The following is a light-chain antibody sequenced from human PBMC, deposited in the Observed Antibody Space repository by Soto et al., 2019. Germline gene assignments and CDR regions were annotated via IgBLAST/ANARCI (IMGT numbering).Light chain of an antibody. Sequence: ENVLTQSPGTLSLSPGDRATLSCRASQRVGNNYLAWYQQKPGQASRLLMYEASVRATGIPDRFSGSGSGTDFTLTISSLGPEDFAVYYCQQYATSPRTFGQGTKVEIK. J-gene: IGKJ1*01. CDR3: QQYATSPRT. CDR2: EAS. CDR1: QRVGNNY. V-gene: IGKV3-20*01.